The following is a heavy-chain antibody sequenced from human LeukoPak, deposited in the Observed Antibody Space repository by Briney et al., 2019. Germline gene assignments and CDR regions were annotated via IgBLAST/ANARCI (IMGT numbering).Heavy chain of an antibody. Sequence: PGRSLRLSCAASGFTFSSYAMHWVRQAPGKGPEWVAMISYDGSNIYYADSVKGRFTISRDNSKNTLYLQMNSLRAEDTAVYYCARGCSSSSCHGYYFYYMDVWGKGTTVTVSS. V-gene: IGHV3-30*04. CDR1: GFTFSSYA. J-gene: IGHJ6*03. CDR2: ISYDGSNI. D-gene: IGHD2-2*01. CDR3: ARGCSSSSCHGYYFYYMDV.